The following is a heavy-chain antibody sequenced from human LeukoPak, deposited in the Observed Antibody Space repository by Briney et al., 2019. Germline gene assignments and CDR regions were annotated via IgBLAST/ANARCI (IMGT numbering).Heavy chain of an antibody. V-gene: IGHV1-69*01. CDR3: ASQAVLRYFDWLWPSDGMDV. Sequence: SVKVSCKASGGTFSSYAISWVRQAPGQGLEWMGGIIPIFGTANYAQKFQGRVTITADESTSTAYMELGSLRSEDTAVYYCASQAVLRYFDWLWPSDGMDVWGQGTTVTVSS. CDR1: GGTFSSYA. D-gene: IGHD3-9*01. CDR2: IIPIFGTA. J-gene: IGHJ6*02.